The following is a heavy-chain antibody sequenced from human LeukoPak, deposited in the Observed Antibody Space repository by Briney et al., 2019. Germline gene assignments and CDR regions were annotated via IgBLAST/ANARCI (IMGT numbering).Heavy chain of an antibody. J-gene: IGHJ6*03. V-gene: IGHV4-34*01. CDR2: INHSGST. Sequence: SETLSLTCAVYGGSFSGYYWSWIRQPPGKGLEWIGEINHSGSTNYNPSLKSRVTISVDTSKNQFSLKLSSVTAADTAVYYCARYYYDFWSGYYYYYMGVWGKGTTVTVSS. CDR3: ARYYYDFWSGYYYYYMGV. CDR1: GGSFSGYY. D-gene: IGHD3-3*01.